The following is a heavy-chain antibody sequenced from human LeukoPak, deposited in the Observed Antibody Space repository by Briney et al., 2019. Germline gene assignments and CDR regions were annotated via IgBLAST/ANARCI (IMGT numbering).Heavy chain of an antibody. CDR3: ARHTTFINCSPFDP. Sequence: SETLSLTCTVSGGSISSSSYYWGWIRQPPGKGLEWIGSIYYSGSTYYNPSLKSRVTISVDTSKNQFSLKLSSVTAADSAIYYCARHTTFINCSPFDPWGQGTLVTVSS. J-gene: IGHJ5*02. CDR2: IYYSGST. CDR1: GGSISSSSYY. D-gene: IGHD3-3*01. V-gene: IGHV4-39*01.